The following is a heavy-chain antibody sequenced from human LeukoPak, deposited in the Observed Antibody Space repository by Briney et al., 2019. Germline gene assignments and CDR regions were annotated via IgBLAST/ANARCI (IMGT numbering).Heavy chain of an antibody. CDR3: ARGGASSEWFDP. CDR1: GDSISGYY. Sequence: PSETLSLTCTVSGDSISGYYWSWMRQPPGKGLEWIAFIHSSGTTNYNPSLKSRVSISVDTSNNQFSLNVNSVTAADTAVYYCARGGASSEWFDPWGQGTLVTVSS. D-gene: IGHD6-25*01. CDR2: IHSSGTT. J-gene: IGHJ5*02. V-gene: IGHV4-59*01.